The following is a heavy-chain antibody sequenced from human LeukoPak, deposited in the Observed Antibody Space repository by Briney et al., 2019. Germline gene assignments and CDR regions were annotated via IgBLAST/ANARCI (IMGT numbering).Heavy chain of an antibody. V-gene: IGHV1-18*01. D-gene: IGHD2-2*01. CDR2: ISAYNGNT. CDR1: GYTFTSYG. Sequence: GASVKVSCKASGYTFTSYGISWVRQAPGQGLEWMGWISAYNGNTNYAQKLQGRVTMTTDTSTSTAYMELRSLRSDDTAVYCCARDQSRRYCSSTSCYYYGMDVWGQGTTVTVSS. J-gene: IGHJ6*02. CDR3: ARDQSRRYCSSTSCYYYGMDV.